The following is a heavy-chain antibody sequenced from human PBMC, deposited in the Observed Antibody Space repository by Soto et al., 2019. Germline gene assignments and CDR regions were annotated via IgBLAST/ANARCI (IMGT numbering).Heavy chain of an antibody. V-gene: IGHV1-69*01. J-gene: IGHJ6*02. D-gene: IGHD3-10*01. CDR3: ARENLTMVRGVSGYYYYGMDV. CDR2: IIPIFGTA. Sequence: QVQLVQSGAEVKKPGSSVKVSCKASGGTFSSYAISWVRQAPGQGLEWMGGIIPIFGTANYAQKFQGRVTITADESTSTAYMELSSLRSEDTAVYYCARENLTMVRGVSGYYYYGMDVWGQGTTVTVSS. CDR1: GGTFSSYA.